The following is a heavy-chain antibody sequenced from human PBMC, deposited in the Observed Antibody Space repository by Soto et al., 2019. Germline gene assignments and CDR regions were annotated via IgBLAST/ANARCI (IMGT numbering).Heavy chain of an antibody. D-gene: IGHD3-22*01. CDR3: ARACDPYYYDSSGYCFQH. Sequence: QVQLVQSGAEVNKPGSSVKVSCKASGGTFSSYAISWVRQAPGQGLEWMGGIIPIFGTANSAQKFQGRVTITADESTSTAYMELSSLRSEDTAVYYCARACDPYYYDSSGYCFQHWGQGTLVTVSS. CDR1: GGTFSSYA. J-gene: IGHJ1*01. CDR2: IIPIFGTA. V-gene: IGHV1-69*01.